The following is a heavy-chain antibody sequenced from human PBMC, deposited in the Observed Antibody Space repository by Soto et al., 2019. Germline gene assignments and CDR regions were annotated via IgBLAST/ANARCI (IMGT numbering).Heavy chain of an antibody. Sequence: QITLKESGPPLVKPTQTLTLTCTFSGFSLSTSGVAVGWIRQPPGKALEWLALIYWDDDKRYSPSLKSRLTITKATPKNQGVLTMTTMDPVDTATYYCAHRRGAGAPFDSWGQGTLVTVSS. CDR2: IYWDDDK. CDR3: AHRRGAGAPFDS. V-gene: IGHV2-5*02. D-gene: IGHD1-26*01. J-gene: IGHJ4*02. CDR1: GFSLSTSGVA.